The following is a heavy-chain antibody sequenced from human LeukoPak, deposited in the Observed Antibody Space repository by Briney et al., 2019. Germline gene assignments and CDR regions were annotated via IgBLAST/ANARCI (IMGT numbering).Heavy chain of an antibody. Sequence: PAGGSLRLSCAASGFTFSSYWMHWVRQAPGKGLVWVSRINSDGSSTSYADSVKGRFTISRDNAKNTLYLQMNSLRAEDTAVYYCARGQDSGSYYYYYYMDVWGKGTTVTVSS. CDR2: INSDGSST. J-gene: IGHJ6*03. CDR3: ARGQDSGSYYYYYYMDV. V-gene: IGHV3-74*01. D-gene: IGHD1-26*01. CDR1: GFTFSSYW.